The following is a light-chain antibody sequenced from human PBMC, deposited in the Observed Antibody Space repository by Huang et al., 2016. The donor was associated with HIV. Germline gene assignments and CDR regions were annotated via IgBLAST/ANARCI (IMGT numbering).Light chain of an antibody. J-gene: IGKJ1*01. Sequence: EIVMTQSPATLSVSPGERATLSCRASQSVSSNLAWYQQKPVQAPRLLIYVASTRATGLPAMFSGSGSGTEFTLTISSLQSEDFAVYYCQQYNNWPLTFGQGTKVEIK. V-gene: IGKV3-15*01. CDR2: VAS. CDR3: QQYNNWPLT. CDR1: QSVSSN.